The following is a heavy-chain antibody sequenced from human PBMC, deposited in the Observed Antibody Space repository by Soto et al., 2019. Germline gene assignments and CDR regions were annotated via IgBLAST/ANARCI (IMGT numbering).Heavy chain of an antibody. CDR1: GYAFTTYG. V-gene: IGHV1-18*01. J-gene: IGHJ4*02. D-gene: IGHD1-26*01. CDR3: ASGRDGDY. Sequence: QVHLVQSGAEVKKPGASVKVSCKGSGYAFTTYGITWVRQAPGQGLEWMGWISAHNGNTNYAQKRQGRVTVTRDTSTSTAYMDLRSLRSDDTAVYYCASGRDGDYWGQGPLVTASS. CDR2: ISAHNGNT.